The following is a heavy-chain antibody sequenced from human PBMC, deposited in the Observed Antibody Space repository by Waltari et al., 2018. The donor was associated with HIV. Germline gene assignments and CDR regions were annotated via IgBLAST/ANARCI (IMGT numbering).Heavy chain of an antibody. J-gene: IGHJ5*02. CDR2: IGTAGDT. CDR1: GFPFSSYD. V-gene: IGHV3-13*01. Sequence: EVQLVESGGGLVQPGGSLRLSCAASGFPFSSYDMHWVRQATGKGLEWVSAIGTAGDTYYAGSVKGRFTISRENAKNSLYLQMNSLRAEDTAVYYCARGSGSYYRWWFDPWGQGTLVTVSS. D-gene: IGHD1-26*01. CDR3: ARGSGSYYRWWFDP.